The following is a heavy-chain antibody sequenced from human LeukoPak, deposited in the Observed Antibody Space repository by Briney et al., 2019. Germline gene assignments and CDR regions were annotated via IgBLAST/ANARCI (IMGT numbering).Heavy chain of an antibody. CDR1: GFTFSSYW. V-gene: IGHV3-7*01. CDR3: ARVPHGYCSGGSCYFNWFDP. CDR2: IKQDGSEK. J-gene: IGHJ5*02. Sequence: GGSLRLSCAASGFTFSSYWMSWVRQAPGKGLEWVANIKQDGSEKYYVDSVKGRFTISRDNAKNSLYLQMNSLRAEDTAVYYCARVPHGYCSGGSCYFNWFDPWGQGTLVTASS. D-gene: IGHD2-15*01.